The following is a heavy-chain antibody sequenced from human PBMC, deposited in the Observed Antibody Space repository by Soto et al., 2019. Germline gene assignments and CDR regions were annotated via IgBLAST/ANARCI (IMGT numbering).Heavy chain of an antibody. CDR2: VSGSGGGT. CDR1: GFTFKSYA. D-gene: IGHD2-2*01. Sequence: VQLLESGGGLEQAGGSLRVSCAASGFTFKSYAMTWVRQAPGKGLEWVSSVSGSGGGTYYADSVKGRFTISRDNPKNTVYLQMNSLRAEDTAVYYCARGGYCTTITCYANFFYMDVWGKGTSVTVSS. CDR3: ARGGYCTTITCYANFFYMDV. V-gene: IGHV3-23*01. J-gene: IGHJ6*03.